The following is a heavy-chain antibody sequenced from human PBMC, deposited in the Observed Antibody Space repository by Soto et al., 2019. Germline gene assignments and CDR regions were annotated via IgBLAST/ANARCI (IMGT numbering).Heavy chain of an antibody. J-gene: IGHJ6*02. Sequence: SETLSLTCAVYCGSFSGYYWSWIRQPPGKGLEWIGEINHSGSTNYNPSLKSRVTISVDTSKNQFSLKLSSLTAADTAVYYCARFPHTATGYGLNVCVQGTPATASS. CDR1: CGSFSGYY. CDR2: INHSGST. CDR3: ARFPHTATGYGLNV. V-gene: IGHV4-34*01. D-gene: IGHD2-2*02.